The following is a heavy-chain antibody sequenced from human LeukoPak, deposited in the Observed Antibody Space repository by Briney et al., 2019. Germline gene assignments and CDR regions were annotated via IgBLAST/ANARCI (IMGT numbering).Heavy chain of an antibody. Sequence: SETLSLTCTVSGGSISTYFWSWIRQSAGKGLEWIGRIYTSETTNYNPSLKSRVTISVDTSKNQFSLKLSSVTAADTAVYYCARVLISSYYDILTGYFDYWGQGTLVTVSS. CDR2: IYTSETT. D-gene: IGHD3-9*01. J-gene: IGHJ4*02. CDR3: ARVLISSYYDILTGYFDY. CDR1: GGSISTYF. V-gene: IGHV4-4*07.